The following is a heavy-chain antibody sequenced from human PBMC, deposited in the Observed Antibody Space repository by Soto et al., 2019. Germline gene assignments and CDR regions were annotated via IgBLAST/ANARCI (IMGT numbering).Heavy chain of an antibody. Sequence: GSLRLSCAASGFTFSSYAMSWVRQAPGKGLEWVSSISGSGGTTYYADSVKGRFTISRDNSKDTLYLQMDSLSAEDTAVYYCAKDRTTAGTTVRFDPWGQGALVTVSS. J-gene: IGHJ5*02. V-gene: IGHV3-23*01. D-gene: IGHD1-1*01. CDR2: ISGSGGTT. CDR1: GFTFSSYA. CDR3: AKDRTTAGTTVRFDP.